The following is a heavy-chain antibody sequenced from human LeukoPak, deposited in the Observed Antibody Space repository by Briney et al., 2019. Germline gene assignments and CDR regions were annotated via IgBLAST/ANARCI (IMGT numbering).Heavy chain of an antibody. CDR3: ARDPHGLGYSYGRGVDY. D-gene: IGHD5-18*01. V-gene: IGHV4-34*01. J-gene: IGHJ4*02. Sequence: TSETLSLTCAVYGGSFSGYYWSWIRQPPGKGLEWVGEINHSGSTNYNPSLKSRVTISVDTSKNQFSLKLSSVTAADTAVYYCARDPHGLGYSYGRGVDYWGQGTLVTVSS. CDR2: INHSGST. CDR1: GGSFSGYY.